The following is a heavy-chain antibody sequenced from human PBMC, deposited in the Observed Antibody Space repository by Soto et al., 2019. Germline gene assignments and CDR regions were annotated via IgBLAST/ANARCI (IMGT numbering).Heavy chain of an antibody. Sequence: ASVKVSCKVSGYFLTALSIHWVRQAPGKGLEWMGGFDREDGETIYAQKFQGRVTMTEDTSTDSAYMELSSLTPEDTAIYYCAHGEGIVKSIVYFDSWGQGTLVTVS. D-gene: IGHD1-26*01. V-gene: IGHV1-24*01. J-gene: IGHJ4*02. CDR3: AHGEGIVKSIVYFDS. CDR2: FDREDGET. CDR1: GYFLTALS.